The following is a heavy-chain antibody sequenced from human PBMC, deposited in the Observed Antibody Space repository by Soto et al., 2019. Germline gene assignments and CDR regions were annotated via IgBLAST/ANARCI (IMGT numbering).Heavy chain of an antibody. CDR2: INGDGTSS. CDR3: ARDFDWYLDV. V-gene: IGHV3-74*03. J-gene: IGHJ2*01. CDR1: GFTLSNFW. Sequence: EVQFVESGGGLVQPGGSLRLSCAASGFTLSNFWMHWVRHVPGKGLVWVSRINGDGTSSAYADSVKGRFTISRDNARNTVYLQMDRLRVEDTGLFYCARDFDWYLDVWGRGTLVTVPS.